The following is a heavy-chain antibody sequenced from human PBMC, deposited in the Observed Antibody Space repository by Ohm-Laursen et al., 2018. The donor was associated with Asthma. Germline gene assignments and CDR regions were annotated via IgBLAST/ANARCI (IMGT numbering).Heavy chain of an antibody. CDR2: IYYSWST. J-gene: IGHJ4*02. CDR1: GGSVSSGSYY. V-gene: IGHV4-31*03. CDR3: ARTFTGPFDY. Sequence: TLSLTCTVSGGSVSSGSYYWSWIRQHPGKGLEWIGYIYYSWSTYYNPSLESRVTISLDSSKNQFSLKLSSVTAADTAVYYCARTFTGPFDYWGQGTLVTVSS.